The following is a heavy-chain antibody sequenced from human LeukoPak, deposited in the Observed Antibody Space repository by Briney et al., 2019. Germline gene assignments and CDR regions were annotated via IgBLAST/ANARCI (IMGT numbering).Heavy chain of an antibody. Sequence: SQTLSLTCAISGDSVSSNSVTWNWIRQPPSRGLEWLGRTYYRSTWYNDYAVTVRGRITVNPDTSKNQFSLHLNSVTPEDTAVYYCARRLTQYDCFDPWGQGILVTVSS. V-gene: IGHV6-1*01. CDR2: TYYRSTWYN. J-gene: IGHJ5*02. D-gene: IGHD2-2*01. CDR3: ARRLTQYDCFDP. CDR1: GDSVSSNSVT.